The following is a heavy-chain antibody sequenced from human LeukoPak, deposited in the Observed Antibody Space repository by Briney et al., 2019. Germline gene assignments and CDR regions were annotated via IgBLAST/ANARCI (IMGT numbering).Heavy chain of an antibody. D-gene: IGHD3-10*01. CDR1: GYSFTSYW. CDR2: IDPSDSYT. Sequence: PGESLKISCKCSGYSFTSYWISWVRQMPGKGLEWMGRIDPSDSYTNYSPSFQGHVTISADKSISTAYLQWSSLKASDTAMYYCARGITMVRGVLTYYFDYWGQGTLVTVSS. CDR3: ARGITMVRGVLTYYFDY. V-gene: IGHV5-10-1*01. J-gene: IGHJ4*02.